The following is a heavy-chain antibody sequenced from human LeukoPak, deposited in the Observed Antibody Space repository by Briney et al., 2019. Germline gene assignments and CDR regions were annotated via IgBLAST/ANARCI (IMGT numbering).Heavy chain of an antibody. CDR2: ISAYNGNT. V-gene: IGHV1-18*01. Sequence: ASVKVSFKASGYTYTSYGIRAVRQAPGQRREWMGCISAYNGNTNYAPKLQGRVTMTTDTYTSTAYMELRSLRSDDTALYSCARYAGTDDYWGQGTLVTVSS. CDR1: GYTYTSYG. CDR3: ARYAGTDDY. J-gene: IGHJ4*02. D-gene: IGHD6-13*01.